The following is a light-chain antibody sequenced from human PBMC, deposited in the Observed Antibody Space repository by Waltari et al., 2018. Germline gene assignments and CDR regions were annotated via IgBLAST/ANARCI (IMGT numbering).Light chain of an antibody. J-gene: IGLJ2*01. CDR1: SLRTYY. CDR2: GKN. Sequence: SSELTQDPVVSVALGRTVRIPCQGDSLRTYYVSWFQQKPGQAPALVIDGKNNRPSGIPDRFSASSSGSTASLTIIGAQAEDEADYYCHSRDSSGDVLIGGGTKLTVV. V-gene: IGLV3-19*01. CDR3: HSRDSSGDVL.